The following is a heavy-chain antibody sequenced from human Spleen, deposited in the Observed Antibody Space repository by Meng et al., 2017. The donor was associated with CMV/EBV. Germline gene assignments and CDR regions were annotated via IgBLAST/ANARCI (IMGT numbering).Heavy chain of an antibody. CDR3: ARDASTGGFDYYYYGLDV. CDR2: INSDGSST. D-gene: IGHD3-16*01. V-gene: IGHV3-74*01. Sequence: GGSLRLSCAASGFTFSSYWMHWVRQAPGKGLVWVSRINSDGSSTSYADSVKGRFTISRDNAKNSLYLQMNSLRAEDTAVYYCARDASTGGFDYYYYGLDVWGQGTTVTVSS. CDR1: GFTFSSYW. J-gene: IGHJ6*02.